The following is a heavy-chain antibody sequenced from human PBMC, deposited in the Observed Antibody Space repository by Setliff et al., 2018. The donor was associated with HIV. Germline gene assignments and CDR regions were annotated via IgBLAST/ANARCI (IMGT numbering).Heavy chain of an antibody. D-gene: IGHD2-2*01. CDR3: ARGFDYAQRPPLYYFDY. V-gene: IGHV4-39*07. CDR2: IYYRGST. CDR1: GGSISSSSYY. Sequence: SETLSLTCTVSGGSISSSSYYWGWIRQPPGKGLEWIGSIYYRGSTYYNPSLKSRVTISVDTSKNQFSLKVNSVTAADTAVYYCARGFDYAQRPPLYYFDYWGQGTLVTVSS. J-gene: IGHJ4*02.